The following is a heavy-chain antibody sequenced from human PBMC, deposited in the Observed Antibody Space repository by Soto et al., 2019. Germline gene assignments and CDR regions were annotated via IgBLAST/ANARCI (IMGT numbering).Heavy chain of an antibody. J-gene: IGHJ6*02. Sequence: GASVKVSCKASGGTFSSYAISWVRQAPGQGLEWMGGIIPIFGTANYAQKFQGRVTITADESTSTAYMELSSLRSEDTAVYYCARESEDIVVVPAVWYYGMDVWGQGTTVTVSS. CDR2: IIPIFGTA. CDR3: ARESEDIVVVPAVWYYGMDV. CDR1: GGTFSSYA. D-gene: IGHD2-2*01. V-gene: IGHV1-69*13.